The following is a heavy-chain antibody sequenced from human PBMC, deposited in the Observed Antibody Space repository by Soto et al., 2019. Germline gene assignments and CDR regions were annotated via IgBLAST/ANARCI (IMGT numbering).Heavy chain of an antibody. D-gene: IGHD3-3*01. V-gene: IGHV4-59*01. CDR1: GGSISSYY. CDR3: ARVTSGYRPHFEY. CDR2: IYYSGST. J-gene: IGHJ4*02. Sequence: QVQLQESGPGLVKPSETLSLTCTVSGGSISSYYWSWIRQPPGKGLECIGYIYYSGSTNYKPSLKSRATISVDTSKNQFSLKLSSVTAADTAVYYCARVTSGYRPHFEYWGQGTLGTVSS.